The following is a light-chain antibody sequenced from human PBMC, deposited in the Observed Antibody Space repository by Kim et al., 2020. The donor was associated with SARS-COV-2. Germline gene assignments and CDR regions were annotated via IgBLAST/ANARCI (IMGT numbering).Light chain of an antibody. J-gene: IGLJ1*01. CDR2: RNN. CDR1: SSNIGSNY. V-gene: IGLV1-47*01. CDR3: AAWDDSLSGSYV. Sequence: QSVLTQPPSASGTPGQRVTISCSGSSSNIGSNYVYWYQQLPGTAPKLLIYRNNQRPSGVPDRFSGSKSGTSASLAISGLRFEDEADYYCAAWDDSLSGSYVFGTGTKVPVL.